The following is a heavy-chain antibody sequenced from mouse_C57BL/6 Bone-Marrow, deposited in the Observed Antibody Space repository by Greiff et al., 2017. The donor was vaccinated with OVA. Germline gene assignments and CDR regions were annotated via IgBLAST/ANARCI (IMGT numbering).Heavy chain of an antibody. CDR2: ISDGGSYT. V-gene: IGHV5-4*01. CDR3: ARDGGLMDY. Sequence: EVQRVESGGGLVKPGGSLKLSCAASGFTFSSYAMSWVRQTPEKRLEWVATISDGGSYTYYPDNVKGRFTISRDNAKNNLYLQMSHLKSEDTAMYSCARDGGLMDYWGQGTSVTVSS. CDR1: GFTFSSYA. J-gene: IGHJ4*01.